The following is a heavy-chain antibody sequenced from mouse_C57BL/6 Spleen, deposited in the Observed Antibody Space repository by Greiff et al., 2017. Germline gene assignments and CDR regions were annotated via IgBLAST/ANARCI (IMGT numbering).Heavy chain of an antibody. CDR1: GFNIKDYY. J-gene: IGHJ4*01. Sequence: EVQVVQSGAELVKPGASVKLSCTASGFNIKDYYMHWVKQRTEQGLEWIGRIDPEDGETKYAPKFQGKATITADTSSNTAYLQLSSLTSEDTAVYSCARGKLRRSYAMDYWGQGTSVTVSS. CDR2: IDPEDGET. V-gene: IGHV14-2*01. D-gene: IGHD2-4*01. CDR3: ARGKLRRSYAMDY.